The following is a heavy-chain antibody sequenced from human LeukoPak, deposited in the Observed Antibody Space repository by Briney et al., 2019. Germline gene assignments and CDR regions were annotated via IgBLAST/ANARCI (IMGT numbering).Heavy chain of an antibody. D-gene: IGHD2-15*01. CDR1: GYTFTGYY. CDR3: ARFLGYSGGSCYFDY. CDR2: INPNSGGT. V-gene: IGHV1-2*02. J-gene: IGHJ4*02. Sequence: ASVKVSCKASGYTFTGYYMHWVRQAPGQGLEWMRWINPNSGGTKYAQKFQGRVTMTRDTSISTAYMELSSLKSDDTAVYYCARFLGYSGGSCYFDYWGQGTLVTVSS.